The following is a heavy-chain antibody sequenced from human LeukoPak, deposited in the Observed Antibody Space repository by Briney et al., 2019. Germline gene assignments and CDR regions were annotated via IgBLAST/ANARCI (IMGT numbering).Heavy chain of an antibody. CDR3: ARDTMVRGGHHYGMDV. V-gene: IGHV1-18*01. CDR1: GYTFTSYG. D-gene: IGHD3-10*01. J-gene: IGHJ6*02. CDR2: IIAYNGNT. Sequence: ASVKVSCKASGYTFTSYGISWVRQAPGQGLEWMGWIIAYNGNTNYAQKFQGRVTMTKDTSTSTAYMELRSLRSDDTAVYYCARDTMVRGGHHYGMDVWGQGTTVTVSS.